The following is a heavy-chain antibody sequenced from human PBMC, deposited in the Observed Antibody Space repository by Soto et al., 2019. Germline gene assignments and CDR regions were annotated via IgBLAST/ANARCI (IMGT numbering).Heavy chain of an antibody. V-gene: IGHV3-7*01. J-gene: IGHJ4*02. CDR3: ARERYIRSAGVD. CDR2: IKEDGSEK. Sequence: EVQLVESGGGLVQPGGSLRLSCAASGFSLSSYWMSWVRQAPGEGLEWVANIKEDGSEKYSADSVKGRFIISRDNAKNSRYLLMNRLRVEDTAVYYGARERYIRSAGVDWGQGTLVTVSS. CDR1: GFSLSSYW. D-gene: IGHD1-20*01.